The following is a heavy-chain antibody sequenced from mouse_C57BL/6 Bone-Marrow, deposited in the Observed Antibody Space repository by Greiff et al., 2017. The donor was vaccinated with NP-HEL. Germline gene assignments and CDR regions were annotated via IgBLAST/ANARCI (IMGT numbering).Heavy chain of an antibody. D-gene: IGHD2-1*01. Sequence: EVKLMESGGGLVQPGGSLKLSCAASGFTFSDYGMPWVRQAPRKGPEWVAFISNLAYSIYYADTVTGRFTISRENAKITLYLEMSSLRSEDTAMYYFARQGKLQRDYYAMDYWGRGNSVTVSS. CDR3: ARQGKLQRDYYAMDY. J-gene: IGHJ4*01. CDR1: GFTFSDYG. V-gene: IGHV5-15*01. CDR2: ISNLAYSI.